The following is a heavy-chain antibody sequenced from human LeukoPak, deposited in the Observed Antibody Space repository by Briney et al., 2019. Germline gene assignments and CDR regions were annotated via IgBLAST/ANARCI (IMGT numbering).Heavy chain of an antibody. Sequence: SEALSLTCTVSGDSISPYYWNWIRQPPGKGLEWIGYISYSGSTNYNPSLKSRVTTSVDMSKNQFSLKLTSVTAADTAVYYCARDPPRWSYLAYWGQGSLVTVSS. D-gene: IGHD3-3*01. V-gene: IGHV4-59*01. J-gene: IGHJ4*02. CDR1: GDSISPYY. CDR3: ARDPPRWSYLAY. CDR2: ISYSGST.